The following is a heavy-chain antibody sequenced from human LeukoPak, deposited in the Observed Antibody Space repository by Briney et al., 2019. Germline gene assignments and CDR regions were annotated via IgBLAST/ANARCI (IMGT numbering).Heavy chain of an antibody. Sequence: GASVKVSCKASGYTFTGYYMHWVRQAPGQGLEWMGRINPNSGGTNYAQKFQGRVTMTRDTSISTAYMELSRLRSDDTAVYYCVGGDSSSWYAGYQPRRYIWFDPWGQGTLVTVSS. CDR1: GYTFTGYY. CDR3: VGGDSSSWYAGYQPRRYIWFDP. V-gene: IGHV1-2*06. J-gene: IGHJ5*02. CDR2: INPNSGGT. D-gene: IGHD6-13*01.